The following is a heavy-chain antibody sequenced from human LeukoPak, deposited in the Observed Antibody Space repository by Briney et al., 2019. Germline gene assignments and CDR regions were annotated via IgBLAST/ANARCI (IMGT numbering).Heavy chain of an antibody. Sequence: GGSLRLSCAASGFTFSSYGMHWVRQAPGKGLEWVAFIRYDGSNKYYADSVKGRFTISRDNSKNTLYLQMNSLRAEDTAVYYCAKVRTRWTMVRGVPYMDVWGKGTTVTVSS. CDR1: GFTFSSYG. CDR2: IRYDGSNK. D-gene: IGHD3-10*01. CDR3: AKVRTRWTMVRGVPYMDV. J-gene: IGHJ6*03. V-gene: IGHV3-30*02.